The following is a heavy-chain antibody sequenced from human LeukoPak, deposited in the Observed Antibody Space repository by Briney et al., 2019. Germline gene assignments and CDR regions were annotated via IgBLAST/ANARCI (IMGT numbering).Heavy chain of an antibody. CDR3: ARSYCSSTTCYAVGAFDV. V-gene: IGHV4-39*01. D-gene: IGHD2-2*01. CDR1: GGSISDYY. CDR2: ISYSGST. Sequence: SETLSLTCSVSGGSISDYYWGWVRQPPGKGLEWIGSISYSGSTYYNPSLKSRVTMFVDMSNNQFSLKLRSVTAADTAVYYCARSYCSSTTCYAVGAFDVWGQGTMVTVSS. J-gene: IGHJ3*01.